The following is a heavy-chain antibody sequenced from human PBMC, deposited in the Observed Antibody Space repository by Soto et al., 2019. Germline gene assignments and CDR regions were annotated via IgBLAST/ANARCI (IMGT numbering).Heavy chain of an antibody. CDR1: WLSLSAYGVR. J-gene: IGHJ5*02. Sequence: GAALRKPARPVGLACSFWWLSLSAYGVRVIWFRPPPGETLEWLALIRWTDHKRYRAYLKSRITITKDTSKNQLVLTFPTLDPLDTGTYFYAHTQDSSGFLTSWGQGILDTVSS. V-gene: IGHV2-5*01. CDR2: IRWTDHK. CDR3: AHTQDSSGFLTS. D-gene: IGHD3-22*01.